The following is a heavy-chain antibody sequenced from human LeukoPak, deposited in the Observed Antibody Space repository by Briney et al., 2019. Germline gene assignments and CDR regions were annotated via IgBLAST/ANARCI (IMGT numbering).Heavy chain of an antibody. J-gene: IGHJ4*02. Sequence: PSETLSLTCTVSGGSISSGGYYWSWIRQHPGKGLEWIGYIYYSGSTYHNPSLKSRVTISVDTSKNQFSLKLTSVTAADTAVYYCAREGPGRGVIGNIDYWGQGTLVTVSS. CDR2: IYYSGST. CDR1: GGSISSGGYY. D-gene: IGHD3-10*01. CDR3: AREGPGRGVIGNIDY. V-gene: IGHV4-31*03.